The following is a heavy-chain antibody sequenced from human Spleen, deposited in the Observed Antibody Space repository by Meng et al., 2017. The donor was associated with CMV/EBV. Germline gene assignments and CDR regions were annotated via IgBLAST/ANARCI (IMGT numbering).Heavy chain of an antibody. CDR2: ISGSGGST. CDR1: GFIFRSYA. V-gene: IGHV3-23*01. D-gene: IGHD5-24*01. J-gene: IGHJ4*02. Sequence: GESLKISCAASGFIFRSYAMSWVLQAPGKGLGWFSAISGSGGSTYYSDSVKGRFTISRDNSKNTLYLQMNSLRAEDTAVYYCATRRDGYNTHWGQGTLVTVSS. CDR3: ATRRDGYNTH.